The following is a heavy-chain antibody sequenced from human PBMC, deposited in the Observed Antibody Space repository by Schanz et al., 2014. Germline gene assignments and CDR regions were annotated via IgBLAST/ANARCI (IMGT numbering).Heavy chain of an antibody. D-gene: IGHD3-22*01. CDR2: ISYHGSER. V-gene: IGHV3-30*18. CDR1: GFSFSDYG. CDR3: AKSYDTSGYSGFDY. Sequence: EQVVESGGGLVQPGGSLRLSCAGSGFSFSDYGMHWVRQAPGRGLEWVAVISYHGSERYYADSVKGRFTISRDNSKNTLYLQMNSLRTEDTAVYFCAKSYDTSGYSGFDYWGQGTLVTVSS. J-gene: IGHJ4*02.